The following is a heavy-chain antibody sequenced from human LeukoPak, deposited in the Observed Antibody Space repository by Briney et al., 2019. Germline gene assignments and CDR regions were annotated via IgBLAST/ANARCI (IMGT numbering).Heavy chain of an antibody. CDR3: ARHLDESNSSSWTQYYYYYGMDV. V-gene: IGHV4-59*08. CDR1: GGSISSYY. D-gene: IGHD6-13*01. J-gene: IGHJ6*02. Sequence: PSETLSLTCTVSGGSISSYYWSWIRQPPGKGLEWIGYIYYSGSTNYNPSLKSRVTISVDTSKNQFSLKLSSVTAADTAVYYCARHLDESNSSSWTQYYYYYGMDVWGQGTTVTVSS. CDR2: IYYSGST.